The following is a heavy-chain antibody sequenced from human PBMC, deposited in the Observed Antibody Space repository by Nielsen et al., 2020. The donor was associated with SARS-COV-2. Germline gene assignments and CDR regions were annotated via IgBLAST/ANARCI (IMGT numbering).Heavy chain of an antibody. D-gene: IGHD6-6*01. CDR1: GFTFDDYG. J-gene: IGHJ6*02. V-gene: IGHV3-20*01. CDR2: INWNGGST. Sequence: GESLKISCAASGFTFDDYGMSWVRQAPGKGLEWVSGINWNGGSTGYAGSVKGRFTISRDNAKNSLYLQMNSLRAEDTALYHCATLGYSSLSSDYYGMDVWGQGTTVTVSS. CDR3: ATLGYSSLSSDYYGMDV.